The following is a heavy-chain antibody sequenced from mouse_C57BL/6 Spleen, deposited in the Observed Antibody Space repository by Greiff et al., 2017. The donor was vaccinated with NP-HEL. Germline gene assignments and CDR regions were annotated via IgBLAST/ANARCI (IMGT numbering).Heavy chain of an antibody. CDR3: ARDTLLYENYAMDY. D-gene: IGHD1-1*01. J-gene: IGHJ4*01. CDR1: GYSITSGYY. CDR2: ISYDGSN. Sequence: EVKLMESGPGLVKPSQSLSLTCSVTGYSITSGYYWNWIRQFPGNKLEWMGYISYDGSNNYNPSLKNRISITRDTSKNQFFLKLNSVTTEDTATYYCARDTLLYENYAMDYWGQGTSVTVSS. V-gene: IGHV3-6*01.